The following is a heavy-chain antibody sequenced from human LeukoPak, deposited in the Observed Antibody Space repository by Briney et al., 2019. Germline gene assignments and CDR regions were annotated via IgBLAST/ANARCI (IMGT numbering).Heavy chain of an antibody. CDR1: GFTFSSYW. CDR3: ARDHPYSSSSLATYYYYYGMDV. D-gene: IGHD6-6*01. V-gene: IGHV3-7*01. Sequence: PGGSLRLSCAASGFTFSSYWMSWVRQAPGKGLEWVANIKQDGSEKYYVDSVKGRFTISRDNAKNSLYLQMNSLRAEDTAVYYCARDHPYSSSSLATYYYYYGMDVWGQGTTVTVSS. J-gene: IGHJ6*02. CDR2: IKQDGSEK.